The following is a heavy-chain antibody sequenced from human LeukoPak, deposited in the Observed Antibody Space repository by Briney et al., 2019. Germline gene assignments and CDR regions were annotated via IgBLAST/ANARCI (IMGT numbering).Heavy chain of an antibody. J-gene: IGHJ5*02. Sequence: ASVKVSCKASGYTFTSYYMHWVRQAPGHGLEWMGIINPSGGSTSYAQKFQGRVTMTRDTSTSTVYMELSSLRSEDTAVYYCAAAYPPGVLAAKLGAWFDPWGQGTLVTVSS. CDR3: AAAYPPGVLAAKLGAWFDP. CDR2: INPSGGST. CDR1: GYTFTSYY. V-gene: IGHV1-46*01. D-gene: IGHD6-25*01.